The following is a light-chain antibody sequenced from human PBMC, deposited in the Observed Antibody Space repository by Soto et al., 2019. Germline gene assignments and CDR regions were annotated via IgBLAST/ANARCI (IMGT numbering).Light chain of an antibody. Sequence: DIQMTQSPSSVSAFVGDTVTITCRASQGISSWLAWYQQKPGKAPKLLISAASSLQSGVPSRFSGSGSGTDFTLTISSLRPEDFATYYGQQTDSVPPTFGGGTKVEI. J-gene: IGKJ4*01. CDR3: QQTDSVPPT. V-gene: IGKV1-12*01. CDR2: AAS. CDR1: QGISSW.